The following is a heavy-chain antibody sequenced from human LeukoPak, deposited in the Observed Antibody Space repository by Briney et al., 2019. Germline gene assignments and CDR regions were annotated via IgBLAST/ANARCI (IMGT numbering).Heavy chain of an antibody. CDR1: GFTFSSYG. CDR2: ISSSSSTI. Sequence: GGSLRLSCTASGFTFSSYGINWVRQAPGKGLEWVSYISSSSSTIYYADSVKGRFTISRDNAKNSLYLQMNSLRAADTAVYYCARGARYFDYWGQGTLVTVSS. J-gene: IGHJ4*02. V-gene: IGHV3-48*01. CDR3: ARGARYFDY.